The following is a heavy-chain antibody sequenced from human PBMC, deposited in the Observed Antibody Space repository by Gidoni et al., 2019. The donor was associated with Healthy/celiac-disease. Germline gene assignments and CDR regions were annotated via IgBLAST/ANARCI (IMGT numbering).Heavy chain of an antibody. Sequence: EGQLVESGGGLVQPGGSLRLAGAASGFTFSSYDMHWVRQATGKGLVWVSAIGTAGDTYYPGSLKGRFTISRENAKNSLYLHMNSLRAGDTAVYYCASGLAGQFDYWGQGTLVTVSS. CDR2: IGTAGDT. CDR1: GFTFSSYD. CDR3: ASGLAGQFDY. J-gene: IGHJ4*02. V-gene: IGHV3-13*01. D-gene: IGHD6-13*01.